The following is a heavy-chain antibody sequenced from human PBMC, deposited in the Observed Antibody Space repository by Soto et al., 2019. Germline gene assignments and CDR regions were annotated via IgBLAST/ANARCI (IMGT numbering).Heavy chain of an antibody. Sequence: QVQLVESGGGVVQPGRSLRLSCAASGFTFSSYGMHWVRQAPGKGLEWVAVIWYDGSNKYYADSVKGRFTISRDNSKNPLYLQMNSLRAEDTAVYYCARDSGGILSYYYYGMDVWGQGTTVTVSS. CDR1: GFTFSSYG. CDR2: IWYDGSNK. J-gene: IGHJ6*02. V-gene: IGHV3-33*01. D-gene: IGHD2-15*01. CDR3: ARDSGGILSYYYYGMDV.